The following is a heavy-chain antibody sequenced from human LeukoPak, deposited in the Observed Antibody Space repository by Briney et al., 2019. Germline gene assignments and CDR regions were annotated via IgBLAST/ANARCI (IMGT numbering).Heavy chain of an antibody. D-gene: IGHD6-13*01. V-gene: IGHV3-9*02. Sequence: PGGSLRLSCAASGFTSDDYAMHWVRQAPGKGLEWVSGISWNSGSIGYADSVKGRFTISRDNAKNSLYLQMNSLRAEDTALYYCAKQVAAAGHRGWFDPWGQGTLVTVSS. J-gene: IGHJ5*02. CDR1: GFTSDDYA. CDR3: AKQVAAAGHRGWFDP. CDR2: ISWNSGSI.